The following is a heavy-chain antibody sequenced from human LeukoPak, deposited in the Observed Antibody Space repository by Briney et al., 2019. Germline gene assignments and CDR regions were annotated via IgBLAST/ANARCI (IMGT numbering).Heavy chain of an antibody. Sequence: SVKVSCKASGYTFTSYGISWVRQAPGQGLEWMGGIIPIFGTANYAQKFQGRVTITTDESTSTAYMELSSLRSEDTAVYYCARAPGGSTSPFDPWGQGTLVTVSS. CDR1: GYTFTSYG. CDR3: ARAPGGSTSPFDP. J-gene: IGHJ5*02. V-gene: IGHV1-69*05. D-gene: IGHD2-2*01. CDR2: IIPIFGTA.